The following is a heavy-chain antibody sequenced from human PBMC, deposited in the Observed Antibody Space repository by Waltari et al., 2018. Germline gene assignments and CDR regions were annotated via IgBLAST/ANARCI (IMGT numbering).Heavy chain of an antibody. D-gene: IGHD4-4*01. J-gene: IGHJ4*02. CDR3: VRGPSVDYSNPVPFDL. Sequence: EVRLVASGGGPVQPGETLTLPCAASGFDSSNNWMGWVRPFPGKGPMWAVRSNRGATIGHDHAARGRVTSVRDSSTDTLSLKTRSLTVEDTALYYCVRGPSVDYSNPVPFDLWGQGTLGTVS. V-gene: IGHV3-74*01. CDR2: SNRGATI. CDR1: GFDSSNNW.